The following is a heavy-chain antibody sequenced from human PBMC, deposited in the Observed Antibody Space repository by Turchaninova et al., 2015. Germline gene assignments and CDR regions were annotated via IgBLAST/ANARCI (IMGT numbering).Heavy chain of an antibody. CDR2: LIPLFGTA. D-gene: IGHD4-17*01. CDR3: ARKSYGDTPGD. CDR1: GGTFSSYA. V-gene: IGHV1-69*01. J-gene: IGHJ4*02. Sequence: VQLVQSGAEVKKPGSSVKVSCKASGGTFSSYAISWVRQAPGQGLAWMGGLIPLFGTANYAKKVQGRVTITADESTSTAYMELSSLRSEDTAVYDCARKSYGDTPGDWGQGTLVTVSS.